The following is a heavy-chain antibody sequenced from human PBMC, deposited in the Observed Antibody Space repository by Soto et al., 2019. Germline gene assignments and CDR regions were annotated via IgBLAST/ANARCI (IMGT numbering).Heavy chain of an antibody. J-gene: IGHJ6*02. Sequence: ASVKVSCKXSGYTFTGYYMHWVRQAPGQGLEWMGWINPNSGGTNYAQKFQGRVTMTRDTSISTAYMELSRLRSDDTAVYYCATGVPAAIRQYYYYGMDVWGQGTTVTVSS. CDR2: INPNSGGT. CDR1: GYTFTGYY. CDR3: ATGVPAAIRQYYYYGMDV. V-gene: IGHV1-2*02. D-gene: IGHD2-2*01.